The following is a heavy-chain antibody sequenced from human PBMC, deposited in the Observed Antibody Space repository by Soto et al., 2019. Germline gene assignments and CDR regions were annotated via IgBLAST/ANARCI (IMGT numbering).Heavy chain of an antibody. CDR1: GYTFTIYA. CDR3: ARDADYCTNGVCYGTTYNY. D-gene: IGHD2-8*01. CDR2: INAGNGNT. J-gene: IGHJ4*02. V-gene: IGHV1-3*01. Sequence: ASVKVSCTASGYTFTIYAMHWVRQAPGQRLEWMGWINAGNGNTKYSQKFQGRVTITRDTSASTAYMELSSLRSEDTAVYYCARDADYCTNGVCYGTTYNYWGQGTLVTVSS.